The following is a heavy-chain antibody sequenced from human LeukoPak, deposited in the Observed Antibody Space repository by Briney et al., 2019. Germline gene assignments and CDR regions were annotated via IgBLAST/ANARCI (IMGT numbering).Heavy chain of an antibody. Sequence: PGGSLRLSCAASGFTFSSYAMSWVRQAPGKGLEWVSAISGSGGSTYYADSVKGRFTISRDNSKNALYLQMNSLRAEDTAVHYCAKDPIKYYDILTGYPTWGQGTLVTVSS. CDR3: AKDPIKYYDILTGYPT. CDR2: ISGSGGST. J-gene: IGHJ5*02. V-gene: IGHV3-23*01. D-gene: IGHD3-9*01. CDR1: GFTFSSYA.